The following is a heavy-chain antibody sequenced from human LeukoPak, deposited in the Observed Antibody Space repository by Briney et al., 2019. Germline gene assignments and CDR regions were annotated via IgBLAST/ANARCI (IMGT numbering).Heavy chain of an antibody. CDR2: IYYSGST. CDR3: ARGQENYYDSSSFDY. V-gene: IGHV4-59*01. CDR1: GGSISSYY. D-gene: IGHD3-22*01. J-gene: IGHJ4*02. Sequence: PSATLSLTCTVSGGSISSYYWSWIRQPPGKGLEWIGYIYYSGSTNYNPSLKSRVTISVDTSKNQFSLKLSSVTAADTAVYYCARGQENYYDSSSFDYWGQGTLVTVSS.